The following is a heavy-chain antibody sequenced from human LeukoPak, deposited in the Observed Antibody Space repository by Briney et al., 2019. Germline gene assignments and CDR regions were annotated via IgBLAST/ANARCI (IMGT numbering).Heavy chain of an antibody. J-gene: IGHJ4*02. V-gene: IGHV3-30*18. D-gene: IGHD6-19*01. CDR3: AKAGDSSGWYVHY. CDR1: GFTFSSYG. Sequence: GGSLRLSCAASGFTFSSYGMHWVRQAPGKGLEWVAVISYVGSNKYYADSVKGRFTISRDNSKNTLYLQMNSLRAEDTAVYYCAKAGDSSGWYVHYWGQGTLVTVSS. CDR2: ISYVGSNK.